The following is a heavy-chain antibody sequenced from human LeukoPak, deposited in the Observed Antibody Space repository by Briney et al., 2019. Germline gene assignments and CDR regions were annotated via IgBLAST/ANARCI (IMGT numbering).Heavy chain of an antibody. D-gene: IGHD3-22*01. CDR3: ARVGYDSSGYYDYFDY. V-gene: IGHV1-2*06. Sequence: ASVKVSCKASGYTFTGYYMHWVRQAPGQGLEWMGRINPNSGGTNYAQKFQGRVTMTRDTSISTAYMELSWLRSDDTAVYYCARVGYDSSGYYDYFDYWGQGTLVTVSS. CDR2: INPNSGGT. J-gene: IGHJ4*02. CDR1: GYTFTGYY.